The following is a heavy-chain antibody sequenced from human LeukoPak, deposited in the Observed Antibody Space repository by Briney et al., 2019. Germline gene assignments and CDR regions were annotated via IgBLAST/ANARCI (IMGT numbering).Heavy chain of an antibody. CDR1: GYTFTGYY. CDR3: ARGTPRNQLLLYHFDY. D-gene: IGHD2-2*02. Sequence: ASVKVSCKASGYTFTGYYMHWVRQAPGQGLEWMGWINPNSGGTNYAQKFQGWVTMTRDTSISTAYMELSRLRSDDTAVYYCARGTPRNQLLLYHFDYWGQGTLVTVSS. CDR2: INPNSGGT. V-gene: IGHV1-2*04. J-gene: IGHJ4*02.